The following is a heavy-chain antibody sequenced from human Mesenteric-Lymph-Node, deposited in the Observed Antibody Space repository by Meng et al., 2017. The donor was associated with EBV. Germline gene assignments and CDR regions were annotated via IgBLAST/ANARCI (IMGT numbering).Heavy chain of an antibody. J-gene: IGHJ4*02. CDR1: GFTFSNYW. V-gene: IGHV3-74*01. Sequence: QRVESGGQLVQPGGSLRLSCAASGFTFSNYWMHWVRQAPGKGLVWVSRINTDGTSTYYADSVKGRFAISRDNAKNTLYLQMNSLRAEDTAMYYCARERRVGWGQGTLVTVSS. CDR3: ARERRVG. CDR2: INTDGTST.